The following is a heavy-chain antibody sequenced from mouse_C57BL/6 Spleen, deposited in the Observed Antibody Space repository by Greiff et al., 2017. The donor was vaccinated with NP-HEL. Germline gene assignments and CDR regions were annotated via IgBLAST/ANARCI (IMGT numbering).Heavy chain of an antibody. CDR1: GFTFSSYA. D-gene: IGHD1-1*01. CDR2: ISSGGDYI. CDR3: TRDLTTGEIAY. V-gene: IGHV5-9-1*02. Sequence: EVKVVDSGEGLVKPGGSLKLSCAASGFTFSSYAMSWVRQTPEKRLEWVAYISSGGDYIYYADTVKGRFTISRDNARNTLYLQMSSLKSEDTAMYYCTRDLTTGEIAYWGQGTLVTVSA. J-gene: IGHJ3*01.